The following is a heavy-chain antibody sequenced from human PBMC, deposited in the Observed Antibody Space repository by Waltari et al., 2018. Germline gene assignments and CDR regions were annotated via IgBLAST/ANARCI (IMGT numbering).Heavy chain of an antibody. CDR3: ARHSIVPGVLDP. CDR1: GGSISSSSYY. J-gene: IGHJ5*02. CDR2: IYYSGST. D-gene: IGHD3-3*02. V-gene: IGHV4-39*01. Sequence: QLQLQESGPGLVKPSETLSLTCTVSGGSISSSSYYWGWIRQPPGKGLEWIGSIYYSGSTYYNPSLKSRVTISVDTSKNQFSLKLSSVTATDTAVYYCARHSIVPGVLDPWGQGTLVTVSS.